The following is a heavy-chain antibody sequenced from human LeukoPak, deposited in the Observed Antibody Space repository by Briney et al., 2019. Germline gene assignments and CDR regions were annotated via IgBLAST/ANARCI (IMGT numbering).Heavy chain of an antibody. Sequence: GGSLRLSCAASGFTVSSNYMSWVRQAPGRGLEWVSVIYSGGSTYYADSVKGRFTISRDNSKNTLYLQMNSLRVEDTAVYYCARDIAPWRGGATNWGQGNLVTVSS. CDR3: ARDIAPWRGGATN. CDR2: IYSGGST. CDR1: GFTVSSNY. V-gene: IGHV3-53*05. D-gene: IGHD1-26*01. J-gene: IGHJ4*02.